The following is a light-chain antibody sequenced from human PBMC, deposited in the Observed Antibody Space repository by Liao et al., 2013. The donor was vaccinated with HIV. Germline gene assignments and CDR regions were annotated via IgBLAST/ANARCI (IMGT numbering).Light chain of an antibody. J-gene: IGLJ1*01. CDR1: NIGGES. V-gene: IGLV3-21*01. Sequence: SYVLTQPPSVSVAPGHTARITCAGDNIGGESVHWYQQKSGQAPVLVIFHETDRPSGISDRFSGSTSENTATLTISRAEAGDEADYYCHVWDSNTEVFGTGTKVTVL. CDR2: HET. CDR3: HVWDSNTEV.